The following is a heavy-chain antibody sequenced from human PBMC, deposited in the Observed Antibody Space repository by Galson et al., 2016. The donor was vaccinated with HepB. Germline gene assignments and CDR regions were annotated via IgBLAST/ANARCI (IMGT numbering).Heavy chain of an antibody. CDR3: AKDILGVDV. CDR2: IRNKANSYTRGYTT. Sequence: SLRLSCAASEFPFSEFCMDWVRQAPGRGLEWISRIRNKANSYTRGYTTEYAATVKGRFTISRDDSKNLLFLQMNSLESEDTAVYYCAKDILGVDVWGKGTTVLVSS. V-gene: IGHV3-72*01. J-gene: IGHJ6*03. D-gene: IGHD3-16*01. CDR1: EFPFSEFC.